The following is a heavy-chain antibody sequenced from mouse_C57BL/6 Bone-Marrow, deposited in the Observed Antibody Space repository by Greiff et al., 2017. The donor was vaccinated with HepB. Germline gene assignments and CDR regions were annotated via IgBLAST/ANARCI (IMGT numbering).Heavy chain of an antibody. D-gene: IGHD1-1*01. CDR2: INPNNGGT. CDR1: GYTFTDYY. V-gene: IGHV1-26*01. CDR3: GRSGNYGSSYDWYFDV. J-gene: IGHJ1*03. Sequence: VQLQQSGPELVKPGASVKISCKASGYTFTDYYMNWVKQSHGKSLEWIGDINPNNGGTSYNQKFKGKATLTVDKSSSTAYMKLRSLPSEDSAVYYCGRSGNYGSSYDWYFDVWGTGTTVTVSS.